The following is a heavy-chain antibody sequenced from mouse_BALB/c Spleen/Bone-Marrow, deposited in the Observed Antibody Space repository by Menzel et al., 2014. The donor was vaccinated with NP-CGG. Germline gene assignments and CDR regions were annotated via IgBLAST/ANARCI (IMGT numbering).Heavy chain of an antibody. Sequence: VKLEESGPGLVAPSQSLSITCTVSGFSLTGYGVSWVRQPPGKGLEWLGMIWGDGSTDYNSALKSRLSINKDNSKSQVSLKMNSLQTDDTARYYCARDSFLITRALDYWGQGTSVTVSS. CDR1: GFSLTGYG. CDR2: IWGDGST. D-gene: IGHD2-4*01. J-gene: IGHJ4*01. CDR3: ARDSFLITRALDY. V-gene: IGHV2-6-7*01.